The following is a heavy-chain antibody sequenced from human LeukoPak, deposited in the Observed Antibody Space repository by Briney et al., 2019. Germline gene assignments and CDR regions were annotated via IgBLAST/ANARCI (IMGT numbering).Heavy chain of an antibody. J-gene: IGHJ5*02. CDR3: ATDRDSSREQVAGFFDP. V-gene: IGHV1-8*01. CDR2: MNPNSGNT. D-gene: IGHD6-19*01. Sequence: ASVKVSCKASGYTFTSYDINWVRQATGQGLEWMGWMNPNSGNTGYAQKFQGRVTMTRDMSTSTVYLELSSLRSEDTAVYYCATDRDSSREQVAGFFDPRGQGTLVTVSS. CDR1: GYTFTSYD.